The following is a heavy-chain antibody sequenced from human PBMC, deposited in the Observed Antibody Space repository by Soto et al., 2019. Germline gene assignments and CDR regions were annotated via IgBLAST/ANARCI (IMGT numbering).Heavy chain of an antibody. Sequence: QVQLVQSGVEVKKPGSSVKVSCKASGGTFSSYAISWVRQAPGQGLEWMGGIIPIFGTANYAQKFQGRVTITADESTSTAYMELSSLRSEDTAVYYCAQRHYDILTGYPPGDYWGQGTLVTVSS. V-gene: IGHV1-69*01. D-gene: IGHD3-9*01. J-gene: IGHJ4*02. CDR2: IIPIFGTA. CDR3: AQRHYDILTGYPPGDY. CDR1: GGTFSSYA.